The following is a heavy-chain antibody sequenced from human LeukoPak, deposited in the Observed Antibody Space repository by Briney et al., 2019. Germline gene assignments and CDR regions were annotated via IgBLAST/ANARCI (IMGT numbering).Heavy chain of an antibody. V-gene: IGHV4-39*07. Sequence: RTSETLSLTCTVSGGSISSGDYYWSWLRQPPGKGLEWIGEINHSGSTNYNPSLKSRVTISVDTSKNQFSLKLSSVTAADTAVYYCARGLGGHRLFDYWGQGTLVTVSS. D-gene: IGHD5/OR15-5a*01. CDR1: GGSISSGDYY. CDR3: ARGLGGHRLFDY. CDR2: INHSGST. J-gene: IGHJ4*02.